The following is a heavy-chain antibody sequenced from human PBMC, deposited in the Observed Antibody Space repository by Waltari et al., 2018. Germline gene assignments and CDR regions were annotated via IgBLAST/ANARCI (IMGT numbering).Heavy chain of an antibody. D-gene: IGHD6-19*01. V-gene: IGHV4-4*07. CDR2: IYTSGST. J-gene: IGHJ4*02. Sequence: QVQLQESGPGLVKPSETLSLTCTVSGGSISSYYWSWIRQPAGKGLEWIGRIYTSGSTSYNPSLKSRVTMSVDTSKNQFSLKLSSVTAADTAVYYCARDSHGTGYSSGWYDYWGQGTLVTVSS. CDR1: GGSISSYY. CDR3: ARDSHGTGYSSGWYDY.